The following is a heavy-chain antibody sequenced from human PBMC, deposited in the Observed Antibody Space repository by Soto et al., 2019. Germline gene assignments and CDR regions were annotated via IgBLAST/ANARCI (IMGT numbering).Heavy chain of an antibody. CDR2: ISYDGSNK. CDR3: AKDRDPNVYGDISPFDY. V-gene: IGHV3-30*18. Sequence: QVQLVESGGGVVQPGRSLRLSCAASGFTFSSYGMHWVRQAPGKGLEWVAVISYDGSNKYYADSVKGRFTISRDNSKNTLYLQMNSLRAEDTAVYYCAKDRDPNVYGDISPFDYWGQGTLVTVSS. CDR1: GFTFSSYG. D-gene: IGHD4-17*01. J-gene: IGHJ4*02.